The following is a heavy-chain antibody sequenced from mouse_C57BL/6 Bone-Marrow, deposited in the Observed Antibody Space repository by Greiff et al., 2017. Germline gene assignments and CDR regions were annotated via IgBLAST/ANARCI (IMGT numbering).Heavy chain of an antibody. Sequence: VQLQQSGAELVRPGASVKLSCTASGFHIKDDYMHWVKQRPEQGLEWIGWIDPENGDTQYTSQFQGKATIAADTSSNTAYLQLSSLTSEDTAVYDSTTDRITCYFDYWGKGTTLTVSS. D-gene: IGHD2-4*01. CDR3: TTDRITCYFDY. CDR2: IDPENGDT. CDR1: GFHIKDDY. J-gene: IGHJ2*01. V-gene: IGHV14-4*01.